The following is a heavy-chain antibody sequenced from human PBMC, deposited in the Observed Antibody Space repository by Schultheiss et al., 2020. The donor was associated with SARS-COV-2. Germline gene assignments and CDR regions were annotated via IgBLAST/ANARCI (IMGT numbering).Heavy chain of an antibody. Sequence: SVKVSCKASGFTFTSSAMQWVRQARGQRLEWIGWIAVGSGNTNYAQKFQERVTITRDTPASTAYMELSSLRSEDTAVYYCARDVGSSPHFDYWGQGTLVTVSS. V-gene: IGHV1-58*02. CDR2: IAVGSGNT. J-gene: IGHJ4*02. CDR3: ARDVGSSPHFDY. D-gene: IGHD6-6*01. CDR1: GFTFTSSA.